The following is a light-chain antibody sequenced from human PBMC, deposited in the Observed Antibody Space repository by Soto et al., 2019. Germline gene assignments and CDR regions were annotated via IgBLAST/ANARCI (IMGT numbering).Light chain of an antibody. Sequence: EIGFTQSLGTVSLSPGERATLCSRASQSVSSSYLAWYQQKPGQAPRLLIYGASSRATGIPDRFSGSGSGTEFTLAISSLQSEDFAIYYCQQYNNWPRTFGQGTKVDIK. CDR2: GAS. J-gene: IGKJ1*01. CDR1: QSVSSSY. V-gene: IGKV3D-15*01. CDR3: QQYNNWPRT.